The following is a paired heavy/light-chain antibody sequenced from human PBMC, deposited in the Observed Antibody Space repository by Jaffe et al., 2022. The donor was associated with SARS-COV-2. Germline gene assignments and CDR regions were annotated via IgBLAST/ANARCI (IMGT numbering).Light chain of an antibody. V-gene: IGKV3-20*01. CDR2: GAS. J-gene: IGKJ4*01. Sequence: EIVLTQSPGTLSLSPGDRATLSCRASQSPWNNYLTWYQQIPGQPPRLLIYGASSRASGIPDRFSGSGSGTDFTLTISRLEPEDFAVYYCQHFGSSRLTFGGGTRVEIK. CDR1: QSPWNNY. CDR3: QHFGSSRLT.
Heavy chain of an antibody. V-gene: IGHV3-23*01. J-gene: IGHJ4*02. D-gene: IGHD6-19*01. CDR1: GFAFSSSV. CDR2: ISADGRST. CDR3: AKEQGGSGWSFDS. Sequence: DVQLLESGGGLVQPGGSLRLSCRASGFAFSSSVMGWVRQTPGKGLEWVSVISADGRSTFYADSVMGRFTFSRDNSKDTLYLQMNSLRADDTAVYYCAKEQGGSGWSFDSWGQGTLVTVSS.